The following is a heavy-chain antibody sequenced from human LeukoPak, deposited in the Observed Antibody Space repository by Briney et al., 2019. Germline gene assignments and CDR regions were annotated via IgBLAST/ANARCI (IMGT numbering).Heavy chain of an antibody. CDR1: GFTFSSYW. CDR3: ARVGVGATQYDAFDI. Sequence: PGGSLRLSRAASGFTFSSYWMHWVRQAPGKGLVWVSRINSDGSSTSYADSVKGRFTIPRDSAKNTLYLQMNSLRAEDTAVYYCARVGVGATQYDAFDIWGQGTMVTVSS. CDR2: INSDGSST. J-gene: IGHJ3*02. D-gene: IGHD1-26*01. V-gene: IGHV3-74*01.